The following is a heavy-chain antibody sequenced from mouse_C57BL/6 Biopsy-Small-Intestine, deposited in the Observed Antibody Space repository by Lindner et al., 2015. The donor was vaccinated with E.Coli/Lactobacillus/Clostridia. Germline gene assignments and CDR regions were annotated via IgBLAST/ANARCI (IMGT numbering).Heavy chain of an antibody. V-gene: IGHV1-9*01. J-gene: IGHJ1*03. CDR2: ILPGGGST. CDR1: GYTFTGYW. CDR3: AGYYSNFLTYWYFDV. D-gene: IGHD2-5*01. Sequence: VQLQESGAELMKPGASVKVSCKATGYTFTGYWIEWIKQRPGHGLEWIGEILPGGGSTKYNEKFKGKATFTADTSSNTAYMQLSSLTTEDSAIYYCAGYYSNFLTYWYFDVWGTGTTVTVSS.